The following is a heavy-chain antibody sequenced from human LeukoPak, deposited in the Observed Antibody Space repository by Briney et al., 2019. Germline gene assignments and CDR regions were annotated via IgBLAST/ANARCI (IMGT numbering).Heavy chain of an antibody. Sequence: GGSLRLSCAASGFTFSSYGMHWVRQAPGKGLEWVAVISYDGSNKYYADSVKGRFTISRDNSKNTLYLQMNSLGAEDTAVYYCAKAQSLGFDYWGQGTLVTVSS. V-gene: IGHV3-30*18. J-gene: IGHJ4*02. CDR3: AKAQSLGFDY. D-gene: IGHD3-16*01. CDR2: ISYDGSNK. CDR1: GFTFSSYG.